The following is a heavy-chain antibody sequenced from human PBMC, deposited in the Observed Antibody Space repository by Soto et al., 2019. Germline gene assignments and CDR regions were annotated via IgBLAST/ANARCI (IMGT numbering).Heavy chain of an antibody. CDR3: ARASDGYRSGWYVGYFDF. CDR2: VGPRSRDI. J-gene: IGHJ4*02. V-gene: IGHV3-48*02. Sequence: GGSLRLSCIASGFTFDSYSMNWVRQAPGEGLEWLSYVGPRSRDISYADSVRDRFTISRDDARNSLYLQMISLKDEDTAIYYCARASDGYRSGWYVGYFDFWGQGTLVTVSS. CDR1: GFTFDSYS. D-gene: IGHD6-19*01.